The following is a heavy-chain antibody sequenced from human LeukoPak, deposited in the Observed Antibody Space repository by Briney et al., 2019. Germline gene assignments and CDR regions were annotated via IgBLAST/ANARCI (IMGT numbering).Heavy chain of an antibody. D-gene: IGHD6-19*01. CDR3: AHIGLIRTAITPIAVAGLDY. V-gene: IGHV3-23*01. Sequence: GGSLGLSCAASGFTFSSYAMSWARQAPGKGLEWVSAISGSGGSTYYADSVKGRFTISRDNSKNTLYLQMNSLRAEDTAVYYCAHIGLIRTAITPIAVAGLDYWGQGTLVTVSS. CDR2: ISGSGGST. J-gene: IGHJ4*02. CDR1: GFTFSSYA.